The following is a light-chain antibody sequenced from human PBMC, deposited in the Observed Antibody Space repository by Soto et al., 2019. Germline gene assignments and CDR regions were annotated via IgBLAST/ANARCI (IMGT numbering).Light chain of an antibody. CDR3: AAWDDSLNGYV. V-gene: IGLV1-44*01. CDR1: SSNIGSYS. Sequence: QSVLTQPPSVSAAPGQKVTISCSGSSSNIGSYSVSWYQQLPGSAPKLLIHDNNQRPSGIPDRFSGSKSGTSASLAISGLQSEDEADYYCAAWDDSLNGYVFGTGTKVTVL. J-gene: IGLJ1*01. CDR2: DNN.